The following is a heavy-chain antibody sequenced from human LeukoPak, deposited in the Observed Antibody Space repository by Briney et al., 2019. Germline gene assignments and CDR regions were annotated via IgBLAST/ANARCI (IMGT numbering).Heavy chain of an antibody. CDR3: AREIVPLAVAPTYQAGFDY. CDR2: INHSGST. J-gene: IGHJ4*02. CDR1: GRSFSGYY. D-gene: IGHD6-19*01. Sequence: SETLSLTCAVYGRSFSGYYWSWIRQPPGKGLEWIGEINHSGSTNYNPSLKSRVTISVDTSKNQFSLKLSSVTAADTAVYYCAREIVPLAVAPTYQAGFDYWGQGTLVTVSS. V-gene: IGHV4-34*01.